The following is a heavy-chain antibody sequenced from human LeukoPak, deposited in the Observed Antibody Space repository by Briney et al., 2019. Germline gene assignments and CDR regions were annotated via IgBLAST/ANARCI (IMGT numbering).Heavy chain of an antibody. V-gene: IGHV4-59*01. CDR3: ARVRGHSSGWYDWFDP. CDR1: GGSISSYY. D-gene: IGHD6-19*01. CDR2: IYYSGST. Sequence: SETLSLTCTVSGGSISSYYWSWIRQPPGKGLEWIGYIYYSGSTNYNPSLKSRVTISVDTSKNQFSLKLSSVTAADTAVYYCARVRGHSSGWYDWFDPWGQGTLVTVSS. J-gene: IGHJ5*02.